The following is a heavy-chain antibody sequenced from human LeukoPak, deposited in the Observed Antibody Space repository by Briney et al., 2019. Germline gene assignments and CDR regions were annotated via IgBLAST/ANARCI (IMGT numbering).Heavy chain of an antibody. CDR2: IRDTDGRT. CDR1: GFTLSSYA. CDR3: AKSGNTETVDY. V-gene: IGHV3-23*01. Sequence: PGGSLRLSCAASGFTLSSYAMSWVRQTPGKGLECVSTIRDTDGRTYYADSVEGSFTISRDNSTNTLYLQMNSLRAGDTAIYYCAKSGNTETVDYWGQGTLVTVSS. D-gene: IGHD4-17*01. J-gene: IGHJ4*02.